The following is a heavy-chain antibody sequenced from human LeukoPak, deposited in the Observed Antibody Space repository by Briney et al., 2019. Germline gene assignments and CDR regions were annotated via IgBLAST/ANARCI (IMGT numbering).Heavy chain of an antibody. CDR3: ARFLPQKWELPGNWFDP. J-gene: IGHJ5*02. CDR1: GYTFTGYY. CDR2: INPNSGGT. D-gene: IGHD1-26*01. V-gene: IGHV1-2*02. Sequence: AXVKVSCKASGYTFTGYYMHWVRQAPGQGLEWMGWINPNSGGTNYAQKFQGRVTMTRDTSISTAYMELSRLRADDKAVYYCARFLPQKWELPGNWFDPWGQGTLVTVSS.